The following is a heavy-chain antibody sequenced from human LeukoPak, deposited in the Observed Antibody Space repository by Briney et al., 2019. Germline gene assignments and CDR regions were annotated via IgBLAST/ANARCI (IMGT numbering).Heavy chain of an antibody. V-gene: IGHV3-23*01. Sequence: GGSLRLSCAPAGFTFSGYAMSWVRQAPGKGLEWVSAISAGGGSTYYADSVKGRFTISRDNSRNTLYLQMNSLRVEDTAVYYCAKAPQWETPHWCDPWGQGALVTVSS. CDR3: AKAPQWETPHWCDP. CDR1: GFTFSGYA. D-gene: IGHD1-26*01. J-gene: IGHJ5*02. CDR2: ISAGGGST.